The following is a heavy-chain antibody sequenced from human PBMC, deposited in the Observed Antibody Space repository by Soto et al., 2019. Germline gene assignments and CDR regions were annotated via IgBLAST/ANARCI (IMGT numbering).Heavy chain of an antibody. CDR1: GFTFSSYS. CDR2: ISSSSSTI. J-gene: IGHJ6*03. V-gene: IGHV3-48*01. D-gene: IGHD6-19*01. Sequence: PGGSLRLSCAASGFTFSSYSMNWVRQAPGKGLEWVSYISSSSSTIYYADSVKGRFTISRDNAKNSLYLQMNSLRAEDTAVYYCARDRIAVAGWGYMDVWGKGTTVTVSS. CDR3: ARDRIAVAGWGYMDV.